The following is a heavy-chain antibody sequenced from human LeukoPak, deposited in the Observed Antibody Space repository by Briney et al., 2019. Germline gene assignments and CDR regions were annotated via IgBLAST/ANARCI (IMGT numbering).Heavy chain of an antibody. D-gene: IGHD3/OR15-3a*01. CDR3: VRASRTVHNTFDS. V-gene: IGHV3-74*01. CDR1: KFTFSNHW. CDR2: VSPDGSTT. J-gene: IGHJ4*02. Sequence: GGSLRLSCAASKFTFSNHWMHWVRQAPGKGLEWVSRVSPDGSTTLYADSVRGRFTISRDNAKNTLYLQMNSLRAEDTAVYHCVRASRTVHNTFDSWGQGALVTVSS.